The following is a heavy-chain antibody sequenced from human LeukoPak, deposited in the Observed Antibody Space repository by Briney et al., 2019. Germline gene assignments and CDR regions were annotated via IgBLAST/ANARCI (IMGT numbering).Heavy chain of an antibody. Sequence: GGSLRLSCAASGFTFSIYGMHWVRQAPGKGLEWVGFIRYDGNNKDTADSVKGRFTISRDNSKNTLYLQMNSLRAEDTAVYYCARSRYYYGSGSYPSYYFDYWGQGTLVTVSS. CDR3: ARSRYYYGSGSYPSYYFDY. J-gene: IGHJ4*02. V-gene: IGHV3-30*02. CDR1: GFTFSIYG. D-gene: IGHD3-10*01. CDR2: IRYDGNNK.